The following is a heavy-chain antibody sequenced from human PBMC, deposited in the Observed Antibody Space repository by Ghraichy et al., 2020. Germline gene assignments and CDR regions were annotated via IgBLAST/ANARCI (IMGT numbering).Heavy chain of an antibody. J-gene: IGHJ4*02. CDR1: GGSISSGGYS. Sequence: SETLSLTCAVSGGSISSGGYSWSWIRQPPGKGLEWIGYIYHSGSTYYNPSLKSRVTISVDRSENQFSLKLSSVTAADTAVYYCARLELGAFDYWGQGTLVTVSS. V-gene: IGHV4-30-2*01. D-gene: IGHD7-27*01. CDR3: ARLELGAFDY. CDR2: IYHSGST.